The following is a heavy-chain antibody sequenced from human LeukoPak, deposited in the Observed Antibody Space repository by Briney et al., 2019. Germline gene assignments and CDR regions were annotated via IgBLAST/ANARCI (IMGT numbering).Heavy chain of an antibody. D-gene: IGHD3-16*01. CDR3: ARGDYYDGGGRNWFDP. V-gene: IGHV4-4*07. CDR2: IHTSWTT. Sequence: PSETLSLTCTVPGDSMSSYYWNFIRQPAGKGLEWIGRIHTSWTTYYNPSLKSRITMSVDTSRNQFSLRLTSVTAADTAVYYCARGDYYDGGGRNWFDPWGQGTLVTVSS. J-gene: IGHJ5*02. CDR1: GDSMSSYY.